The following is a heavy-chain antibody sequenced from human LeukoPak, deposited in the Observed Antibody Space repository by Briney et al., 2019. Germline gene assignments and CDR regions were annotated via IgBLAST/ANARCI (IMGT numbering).Heavy chain of an antibody. Sequence: SETLSFTCTVSGGSIISSDYHWGWVRQPPGKGLEWIGTISYSGNTDYNPSLRSRVTISVDTSNNQFSLRPGSVTAADTAVYHCARHCCSGPAKRVFDIWGQGTMVTVSS. CDR2: ISYSGNT. J-gene: IGHJ3*02. CDR1: GGSIISSDYH. D-gene: IGHD2-15*01. CDR3: ARHCCSGPAKRVFDI. V-gene: IGHV4-39*01.